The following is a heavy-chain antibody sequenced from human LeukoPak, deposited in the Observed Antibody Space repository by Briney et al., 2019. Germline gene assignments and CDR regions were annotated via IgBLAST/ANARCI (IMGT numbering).Heavy chain of an antibody. CDR1: GYTFTSYY. J-gene: IGHJ3*02. D-gene: IGHD3-22*01. CDR3: ARGTYYYDSSGQAAFDI. CDR2: INPSGGST. V-gene: IGHV1-46*01. Sequence: GASVKVSCKASGYTFTSYYMHWVRQAPGQGLEWMGIINPSGGSTSYAQKFQGRVTMTRDMSTSTVYMGLSSLRSEDTAVYYCARGTYYYDSSGQAAFDIWGQGTMVTVSS.